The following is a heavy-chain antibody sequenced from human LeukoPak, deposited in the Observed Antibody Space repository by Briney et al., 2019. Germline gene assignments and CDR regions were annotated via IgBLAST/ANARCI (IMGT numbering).Heavy chain of an antibody. CDR1: GRSFSGYY. CDR2: INHSGST. V-gene: IGHV4-34*01. D-gene: IGHD5-18*01. Sequence: SETLSLTCAVYGRSFSGYYWSWIRQPPGKGLEWIGEINHSGSTNYNPSLKSRVTVSVDTSKNQFSLKLSSVTAADTAVYYCARGGGTAMVDFDYWGQGTLVTVSS. J-gene: IGHJ4*02. CDR3: ARGGGTAMVDFDY.